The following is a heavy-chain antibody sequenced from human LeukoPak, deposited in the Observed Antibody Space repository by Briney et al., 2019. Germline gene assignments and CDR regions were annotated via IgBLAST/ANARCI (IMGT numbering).Heavy chain of an antibody. CDR1: GCTFTGYY. J-gene: IGHJ4*02. CDR3: VFSSGWYGSVY. D-gene: IGHD6-19*01. Sequence: ASVKVSCXASGCTFTGYYMHWVRQAPGQGLEWMGWINPNSGGTNYAQKFQGRVTMTRDTSISTAYMELSRLRSDDTAVYYCVFSSGWYGSVYWGQGTLVTVSS. V-gene: IGHV1-2*02. CDR2: INPNSGGT.